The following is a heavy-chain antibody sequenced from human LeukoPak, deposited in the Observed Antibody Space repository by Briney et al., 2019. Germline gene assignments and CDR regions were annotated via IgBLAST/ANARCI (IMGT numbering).Heavy chain of an antibody. D-gene: IGHD3-10*01. Sequence: PGGSLRLSCSASGFTFSSSAMYWVRQAPGKGLEYVSAFSSDGSSTFYADSVKGRFTISRDNSKNMLYLQMSSLRADDTAVYYCVKTLKHYGSGRGLFDSWGQGILVTVSS. CDR3: VKTLKHYGSGRGLFDS. CDR1: GFTFSSSA. V-gene: IGHV3-64D*06. CDR2: FSSDGSST. J-gene: IGHJ4*02.